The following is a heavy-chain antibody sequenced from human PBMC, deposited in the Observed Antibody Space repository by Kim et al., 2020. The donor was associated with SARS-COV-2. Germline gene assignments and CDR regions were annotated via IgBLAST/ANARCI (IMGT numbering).Heavy chain of an antibody. CDR1: GASISSSSYY. Sequence: SETLSLTCTVSGASISSSSYYWGWIRQPPGKGLEWIGSVYYTGSTYYNPSLKSRVTISVDTSKNQFSLKLSSVTAADTAVYYCARHFLGTSIRFLGIFQFDYWGQGTLVTVSS. V-gene: IGHV4-39*01. CDR2: VYYTGST. D-gene: IGHD2-15*01. J-gene: IGHJ4*02. CDR3: ARHFLGTSIRFLGIFQFDY.